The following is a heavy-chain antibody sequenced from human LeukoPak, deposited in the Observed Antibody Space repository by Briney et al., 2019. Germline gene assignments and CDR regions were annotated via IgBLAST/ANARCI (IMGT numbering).Heavy chain of an antibody. V-gene: IGHV4-4*09. CDR2: IYTSGNT. CDR1: GGSIRGYY. D-gene: IGHD2-2*02. Sequence: KTSETLSLTCSVSGGSIRGYYLIWIRQSPGKGLEWIGDIYTSGNTNYNPSLKSRVTIAIDTSKNQFSLKLTSVTAADTAVYYCARSGIEAAIGRHVNWLDPWGQGALVTVSS. CDR3: ARSGIEAAIGRHVNWLDP. J-gene: IGHJ5*02.